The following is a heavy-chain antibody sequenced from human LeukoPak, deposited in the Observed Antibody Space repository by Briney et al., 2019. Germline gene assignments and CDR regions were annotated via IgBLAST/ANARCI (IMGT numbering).Heavy chain of an antibody. J-gene: IGHJ4*02. CDR2: ISGSGGST. Sequence: GGSLRLSCAASGFTFSSYAMSWVRQAPGKGLEWVSAISGSGGSTYYADSVKGRFTISRDNSKNTLYLQMNSLRAEDTAVYYCAKVRGWGTSSSTSPYYFDYWGQGTLVTVSS. D-gene: IGHD2-2*01. CDR3: AKVRGWGTSSSTSPYYFDY. V-gene: IGHV3-23*01. CDR1: GFTFSSYA.